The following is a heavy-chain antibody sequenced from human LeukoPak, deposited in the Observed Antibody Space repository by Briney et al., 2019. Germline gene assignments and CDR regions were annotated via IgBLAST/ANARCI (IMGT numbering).Heavy chain of an antibody. CDR2: ISAYNGNT. CDR3: ARDLKRGYSSGRYSWGTGSSNDY. V-gene: IGHV1-18*01. CDR1: GYTFTSHG. J-gene: IGHJ4*02. Sequence: ASVKVSCKASGYTFTSHGISWVRQAPGQGLEWMGWISAYNGNTNYAQEKLQGRVTMTTDTSTSTAYMELRSLRSGDTAVYYCARDLKRGYSSGRYSWGTGSSNDYWGQGTLVTVSS. D-gene: IGHD6-19*01.